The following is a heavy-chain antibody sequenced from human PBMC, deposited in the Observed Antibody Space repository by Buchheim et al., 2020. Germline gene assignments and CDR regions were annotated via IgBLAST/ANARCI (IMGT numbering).Heavy chain of an antibody. Sequence: QVQLVESGGGVVQPGRSLRLSCAASGFTFSSYAMHWVRQAPGKGLEWVAVISYDGTNNTYADSVKGRFTISRDNSKNTLYLQMNSLRAEDTAVYYCARVITVVTPGDYYYGMDVWGQGTT. CDR1: GFTFSSYA. D-gene: IGHD4-23*01. CDR3: ARVITVVTPGDYYYGMDV. V-gene: IGHV3-30-3*01. J-gene: IGHJ6*02. CDR2: ISYDGTNN.